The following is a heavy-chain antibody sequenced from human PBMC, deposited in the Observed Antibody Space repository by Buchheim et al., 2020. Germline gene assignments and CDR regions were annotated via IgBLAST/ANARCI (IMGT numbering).Heavy chain of an antibody. CDR2: LGSSGSTI. CDR1: GFTFSSYE. CDR3: ARGGGYDFWSGSNGMDV. D-gene: IGHD3-3*01. Sequence: EVQLVESGGGLVQPGGFLRLSCAASGFTFSSYEMNWVRQAPGKGLEWVSYLGSSGSTIYYADSVKGRFTISRDNAKNPLYLHMNSLRVEDTAVYYCARGGGYDFWSGSNGMDVWGQGTT. J-gene: IGHJ6*02. V-gene: IGHV3-48*03.